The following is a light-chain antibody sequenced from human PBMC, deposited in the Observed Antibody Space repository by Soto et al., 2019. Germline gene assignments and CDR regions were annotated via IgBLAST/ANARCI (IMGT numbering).Light chain of an antibody. V-gene: IGKV1-5*03. CDR3: LQYDTYRA. J-gene: IGKJ1*01. Sequence: DIQVTQSPSSLSASVGDRVTITCRASQSVSPWLAWYQQKPGKAPKLLIYKVTRLERGVPSRFRGGGSATEFTLTISSLQPDDSATYYCLQYDTYRAFGQGTRVEIK. CDR1: QSVSPW. CDR2: KVT.